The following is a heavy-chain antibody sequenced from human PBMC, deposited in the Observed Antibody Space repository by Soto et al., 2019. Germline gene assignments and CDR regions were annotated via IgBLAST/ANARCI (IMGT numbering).Heavy chain of an antibody. D-gene: IGHD3-10*01. Sequence: VQLVESGGGLVQPGGSLRLSCAASGFTFSSYWMSWVRQAPGKGLEWVANIKQDGSEKYYVDSVKGRFTISRDNAKNSLYLQMNSLRAEDTAVYYCARVRLTMVRGVKGLNFDYWGQGTLVTVSS. CDR2: IKQDGSEK. V-gene: IGHV3-7*01. CDR3: ARVRLTMVRGVKGLNFDY. CDR1: GFTFSSYW. J-gene: IGHJ4*02.